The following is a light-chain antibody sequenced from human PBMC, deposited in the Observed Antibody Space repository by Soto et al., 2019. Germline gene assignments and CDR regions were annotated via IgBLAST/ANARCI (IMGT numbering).Light chain of an antibody. CDR1: QDFSSW. J-gene: IGKJ4*01. CDR2: GAS. CDR3: QQANSFPLS. Sequence: DIQMTQSPSSVSASVGDRVTVTCRASQDFSSWLVWYQQRPGKAPKLLMYGASRLQSGVPSRFSGSGSGTGFTLTISDLQPEDFATYYCQQANSFPLSFGGGTRVEAK. V-gene: IGKV1D-12*01.